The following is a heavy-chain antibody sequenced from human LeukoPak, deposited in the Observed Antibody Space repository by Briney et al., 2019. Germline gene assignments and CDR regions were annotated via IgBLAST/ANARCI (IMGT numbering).Heavy chain of an antibody. CDR3: ARLGYCSSTSCSYYFDY. Sequence: ASVKVSCKASGYTFTGYYMHWVRQAPGHPLEWMGWIKPNSGGTNYAQKFQGRVTMTRETSISTAYMELSRLRSDDTAVYYCARLGYCSSTSCSYYFDYWGQGTLVTVSS. CDR1: GYTFTGYY. J-gene: IGHJ4*02. V-gene: IGHV1-2*02. D-gene: IGHD2-2*01. CDR2: IKPNSGGT.